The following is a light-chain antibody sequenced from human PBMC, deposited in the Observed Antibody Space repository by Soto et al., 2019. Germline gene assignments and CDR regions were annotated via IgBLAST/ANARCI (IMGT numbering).Light chain of an antibody. CDR2: NVS. CDR3: TSYTSSSTYV. V-gene: IGLV2-14*01. CDR1: SSDVGGHNS. J-gene: IGLJ1*01. Sequence: QSALTQPASVSGSRGQSITISCTGTSSDVGGHNSVSWYQQHPGKAPKLMIYNVSNRPSGVSNRFSGSKSGNTASLTISGLLAEDEADYYCTSYTSSSTYVFGAGTQLTVL.